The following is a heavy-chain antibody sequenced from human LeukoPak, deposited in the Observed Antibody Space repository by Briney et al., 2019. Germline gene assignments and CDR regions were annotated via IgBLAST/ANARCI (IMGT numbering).Heavy chain of an antibody. CDR1: GFTFSSYG. CDR3: AKDLRRQWLGNWFDP. J-gene: IGHJ5*02. Sequence: GGSLRFSCAASGFTFSSYGMHWVRQAPGKGLEWVAFIRYDGSNKYYADSVKGRFTISRDNSKNTLYLQMNSLRAEDTAVYYCAKDLRRQWLGNWFDPWGQGTLVTVSS. V-gene: IGHV3-30*02. D-gene: IGHD6-19*01. CDR2: IRYDGSNK.